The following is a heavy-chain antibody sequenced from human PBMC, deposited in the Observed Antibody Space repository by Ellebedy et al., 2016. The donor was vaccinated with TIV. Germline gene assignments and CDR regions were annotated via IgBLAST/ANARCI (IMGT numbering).Heavy chain of an antibody. CDR3: ASSPSGYEIPY. D-gene: IGHD5-12*01. Sequence: GSLRLXCNVSGGTISSTNYYWGWIRQSPEKGFEWIGSIYHSGSTYYNPSLKSRLTISLDTTKNQFSLRLDSVTAADTAVYYCASSPSGYEIPYWGQGTLVTVSS. J-gene: IGHJ4*02. CDR2: IYHSGST. CDR1: GGTISSTNYY. V-gene: IGHV4-39*07.